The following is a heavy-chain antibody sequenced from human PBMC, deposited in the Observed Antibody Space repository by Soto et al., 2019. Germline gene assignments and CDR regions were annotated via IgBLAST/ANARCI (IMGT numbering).Heavy chain of an antibody. J-gene: IGHJ4*02. CDR3: ARAGGLGAVAVDY. CDR2: IYHSGST. D-gene: IGHD6-19*01. Sequence: QLQLQESGSGLVKPSQTLSLTCTVSGGSISSGGYSWSWIRQPPGKGLGCIGYIYHSGSTYYNPSIKSRVTISVDRSKNQFSLKLSSVTAAATGVYYCARAGGLGAVAVDYWGQGTLVTVSS. CDR1: GGSISSGGYS. V-gene: IGHV4-30-2*01.